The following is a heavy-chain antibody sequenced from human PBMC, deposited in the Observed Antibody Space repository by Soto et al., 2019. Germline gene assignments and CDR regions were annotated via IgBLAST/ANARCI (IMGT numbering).Heavy chain of an antibody. CDR2: ISGSGGST. Sequence: GGSLRLSCAASGFTFSSYAMSWVRQAPGKGLEWVSAISGSGGSTYYADSVKGRFTISRDNSKNTLYLQMNSLRAEDTAVYYCAKGYDFWSGNYYYYMDVWGKGTTVTVSS. CDR3: AKGYDFWSGNYYYYMDV. V-gene: IGHV3-23*01. D-gene: IGHD3-3*01. CDR1: GFTFSSYA. J-gene: IGHJ6*03.